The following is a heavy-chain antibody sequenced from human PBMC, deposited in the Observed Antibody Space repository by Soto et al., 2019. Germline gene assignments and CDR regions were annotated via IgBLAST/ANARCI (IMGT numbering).Heavy chain of an antibody. CDR1: GFTFSSYS. CDR3: AREVDDYGGPALSYYFDY. CDR2: ISSSSSTI. J-gene: IGHJ4*02. Sequence: GGSLRLSCAASGFTFSSYSMNWVRQAPGKGLEWVSYISSSSSTIYYADSVKGLFTISRDNAKNSLYLQMNSLRDEDTAVYYFAREVDDYGGPALSYYFDYWGQGTLVTVSS. D-gene: IGHD4-17*01. V-gene: IGHV3-48*02.